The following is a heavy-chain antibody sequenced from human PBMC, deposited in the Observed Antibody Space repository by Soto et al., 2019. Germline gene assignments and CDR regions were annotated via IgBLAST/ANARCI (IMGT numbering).Heavy chain of an antibody. D-gene: IGHD2-21*01. J-gene: IGHJ5*02. CDR3: ARLRIATNNYKWFDP. Sequence: SETLSLTCSASGAALNSGNYYWSWIRQFPGKGLEWIGHIYVTGAVDYNPSLRDRITISRDTSERQFSLNLRLVTAADTAVYYCARLRIATNNYKWFDPWGQGTLVTVSS. V-gene: IGHV4-31*03. CDR1: GAALNSGNYY. CDR2: IYVTGAV.